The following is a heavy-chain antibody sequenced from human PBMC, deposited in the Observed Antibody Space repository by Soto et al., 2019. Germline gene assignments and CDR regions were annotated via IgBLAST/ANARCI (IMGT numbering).Heavy chain of an antibody. CDR3: AREVRGTVMIYFDY. J-gene: IGHJ4*02. CDR1: GVSISSGGYS. D-gene: IGHD3-16*01. V-gene: IGHV4-30-2*01. CDR2: IYHSGST. Sequence: PSETLSLTCTVSGVSISSGGYSWSWIRQPPGKGLEWIGNIYHSGSTSYNPSLKTRVTISVDRSKSQFSLKLSSVTAADTAVYFCAREVRGTVMIYFDYWGQGTLVTVSS.